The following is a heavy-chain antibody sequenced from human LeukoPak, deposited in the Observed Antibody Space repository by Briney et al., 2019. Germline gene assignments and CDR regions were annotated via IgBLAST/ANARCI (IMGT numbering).Heavy chain of an antibody. V-gene: IGHV4-30-2*01. CDR2: IYHSGST. Sequence: SETLSLTCAVSGGSISSGGYSWSWIRQPPGKGLEWIGYIYHSGSTYYNPSLKSRVTISVDRSKNQFSLKLSSVTAADTAVYCCARALLWFGEFPNWFDPWGQGTLVTVSS. D-gene: IGHD3-10*01. CDR1: GGSISSGGYS. CDR3: ARALLWFGEFPNWFDP. J-gene: IGHJ5*02.